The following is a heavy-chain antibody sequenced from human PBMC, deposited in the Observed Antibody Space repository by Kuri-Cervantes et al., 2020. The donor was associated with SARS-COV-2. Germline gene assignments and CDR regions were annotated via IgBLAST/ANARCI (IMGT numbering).Heavy chain of an antibody. Sequence: ASVKVSCKVSGYTLTELSMHWVRQAPGKGLEWMGGFDPEDGETIYAQKFQGRVTMTEDTSTDTAYMELSSLRSEDTAVYYCATDPSGSYYRFDYWGQETLVTVSS. CDR3: ATDPSGSYYRFDY. D-gene: IGHD1-26*01. J-gene: IGHJ4*02. CDR2: FDPEDGET. CDR1: GYTLTELS. V-gene: IGHV1-24*01.